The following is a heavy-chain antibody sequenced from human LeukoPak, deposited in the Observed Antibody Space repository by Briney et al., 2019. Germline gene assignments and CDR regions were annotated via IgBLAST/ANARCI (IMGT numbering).Heavy chain of an antibody. V-gene: IGHV4-4*07. J-gene: IGHJ4*02. CDR2: TYASGTT. D-gene: IGHD5-12*01. CDR3: ASGYSGYKIDF. CDR1: GGSIRSFY. Sequence: SETLSLTCTVSGGSIRSFYWSWIRQPAGKALEWIGRTYASGTTNYNPSLKSRITMSIDTSKNHFSLNLNSVTAADTAVYYCASGYSGYKIDFWGQGMLVTVTS.